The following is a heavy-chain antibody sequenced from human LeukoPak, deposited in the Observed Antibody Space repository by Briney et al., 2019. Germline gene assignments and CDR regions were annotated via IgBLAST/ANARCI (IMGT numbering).Heavy chain of an antibody. V-gene: IGHV1-69*04. CDR1: GGTFSSYA. J-gene: IGHJ4*02. CDR3: ARDPKIAVAGTGVDY. D-gene: IGHD6-19*01. CDR2: IIPILGIA. Sequence: SVKVSCKASGGTFSSYAISWVRQAPGQGLEWMGRIIPILGIANYAQKFQGRVTITADKSTSTAYMELSSLRSEDTAVYYCARDPKIAVAGTGVDYWGQGTLVTVSS.